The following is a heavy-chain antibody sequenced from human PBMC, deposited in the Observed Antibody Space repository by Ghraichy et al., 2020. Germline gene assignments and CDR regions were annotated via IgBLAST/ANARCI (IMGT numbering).Heavy chain of an antibody. CDR2: ISTSGIYT. D-gene: IGHD3/OR15-3a*01. Sequence: GSLRLSCAASGFSFNTYGMNWVRQAPGKGLEWVSSISTSGIYTSYSDSVRGRFTISRDYAKNSLFLQVNSLRADDPAVYYCARGRYFDLWGRGTLVAVSS. V-gene: IGHV3-21*01. CDR1: GFSFNTYG. J-gene: IGHJ2*01. CDR3: ARGRYFDL.